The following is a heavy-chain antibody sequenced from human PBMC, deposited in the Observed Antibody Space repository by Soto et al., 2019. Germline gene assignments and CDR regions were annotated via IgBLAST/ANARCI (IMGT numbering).Heavy chain of an antibody. Sequence: QVQLVQSGAEVKKPGASVKVSCKASGYTFTSYGISWVRQAPGQGLEWMGWISAYNGNTNYAQKLQGRVTMTTDTSRSTSYMEVRSLGADDTAVYYCAGVVILRYCSGGSCYGQPHDAFDIWGQGTMVTVSS. D-gene: IGHD2-15*01. CDR1: GYTFTSYG. CDR2: ISAYNGNT. V-gene: IGHV1-18*01. CDR3: AGVVILRYCSGGSCYGQPHDAFDI. J-gene: IGHJ3*02.